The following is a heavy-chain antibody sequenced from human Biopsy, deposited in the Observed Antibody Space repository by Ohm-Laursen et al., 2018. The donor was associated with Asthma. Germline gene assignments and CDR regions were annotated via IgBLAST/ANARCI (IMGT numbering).Heavy chain of an antibody. J-gene: IGHJ4*02. V-gene: IGHV1-24*01. Sequence: AASVKVSCKISGYSLTDLSMHWVRQAPGQGLEWMGGHDHEEGGTVSARRFQGRVTMTEDTSTDTAYMELSSLSSDDTAVYYCASDFPKDYARYNFQFWGQGTLVTVSS. CDR2: HDHEEGGT. D-gene: IGHD4-17*01. CDR1: GYSLTDLS. CDR3: ASDFPKDYARYNFQF.